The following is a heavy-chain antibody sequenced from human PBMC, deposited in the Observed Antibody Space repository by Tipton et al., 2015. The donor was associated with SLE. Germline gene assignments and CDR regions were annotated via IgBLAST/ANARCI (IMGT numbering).Heavy chain of an antibody. CDR3: ARGWGSSWSAEYFQH. V-gene: IGHV1-69*05. D-gene: IGHD6-13*01. Sequence: QSGPEVKKPGSSVKVSCKASGGTFSSYAISWVRQAPGQGLEWMGGIIPIFGTANYAQKFQGRVTITTDESTSTAYMELSSLRSEDTAVYYWARGWGSSWSAEYFQHWGQGTLVTVSS. CDR2: IIPIFGTA. J-gene: IGHJ1*01. CDR1: GGTFSSYA.